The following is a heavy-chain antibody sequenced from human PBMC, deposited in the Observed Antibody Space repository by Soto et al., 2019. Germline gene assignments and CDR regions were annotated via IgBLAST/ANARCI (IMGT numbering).Heavy chain of an antibody. V-gene: IGHV1-8*02. CDR1: GYTFTSYD. CDR2: VTPRNGDT. Sequence: VQLVQSGAEMKKPGASVKVSCKASGYTFTSYDINWVRQAAGQGPEWMGSVTPRNGDTAFAQKYQGRGTVTSNTFMRTVCMALSNLRADDTAGYYCARGGSSWARRHSFDSWGQGTLVTVSS. CDR3: ARGGSSWARRHSFDS. D-gene: IGHD7-27*01. J-gene: IGHJ4*02.